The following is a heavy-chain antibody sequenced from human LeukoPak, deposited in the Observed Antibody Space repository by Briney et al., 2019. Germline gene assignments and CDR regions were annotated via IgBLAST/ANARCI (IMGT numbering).Heavy chain of an antibody. CDR1: GGSIRSSDW. J-gene: IGHJ4*02. CDR2: IYHSGST. D-gene: IGHD3-22*01. V-gene: IGHV4-4*02. Sequence: SEPLSHTCAVSGGSIRSSDWWRWVRQPPGKALEWIGEIYHSGSTNYNPSLKSRVTISVDKSKNQSTLNLSSVTAADTAVYYGARDRRYYDSSAYIRGFDYWGQGTLVTVSS. CDR3: ARDRRYYDSSAYIRGFDY.